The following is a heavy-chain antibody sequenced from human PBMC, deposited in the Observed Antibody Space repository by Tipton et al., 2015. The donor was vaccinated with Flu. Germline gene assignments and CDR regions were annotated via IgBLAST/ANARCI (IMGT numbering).Heavy chain of an antibody. D-gene: IGHD2-2*01. CDR2: IYYSGST. V-gene: IGHV4-59*01. CDR1: GGYIRSYY. Sequence: TLSLTCTVSGGYIRSYYWSWIRQPPGKGLEWIGHIYYSGSTNYNSSLKSRVTISVDTSKNQFSLKLSSVTAADTAVYYCARAPTVPALYYYYYMDVWGKGTTVTVSS. CDR3: ARAPTVPALYYYYYMDV. J-gene: IGHJ6*03.